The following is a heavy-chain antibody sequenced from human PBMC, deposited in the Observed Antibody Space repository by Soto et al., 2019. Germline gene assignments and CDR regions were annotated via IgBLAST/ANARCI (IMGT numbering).Heavy chain of an antibody. Sequence: PGGSLRLSCSSSGFTFSSYAMHWVRQAPGKGLEYVSAISSNGGSTYYADSVKGRFTISRDNSKNTLYLQMSSLRAEDTAVYYCVKVRTWHGSGSYPHYWGQGTLVTVSS. J-gene: IGHJ4*02. V-gene: IGHV3-64D*06. CDR3: VKVRTWHGSGSYPHY. CDR1: GFTFSSYA. CDR2: ISSNGGST. D-gene: IGHD3-10*01.